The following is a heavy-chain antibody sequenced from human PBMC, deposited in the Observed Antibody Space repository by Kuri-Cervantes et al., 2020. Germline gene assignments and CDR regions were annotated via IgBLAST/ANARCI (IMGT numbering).Heavy chain of an antibody. D-gene: IGHD7-27*01. V-gene: IGHV3-7*04. CDR3: AKERLGMGFDY. CDR2: IKGDGSEK. CDR1: GFTLSDHY. Sequence: GESLKISCAAYGFTLSDHYMSWIRQAPGKGLEWVANIKGDGSEKYYVDSVKGRFTISRDNARNSLYLRMDSLRVEDTALYYCAKERLGMGFDYWGQGAQVTVSS. J-gene: IGHJ4*02.